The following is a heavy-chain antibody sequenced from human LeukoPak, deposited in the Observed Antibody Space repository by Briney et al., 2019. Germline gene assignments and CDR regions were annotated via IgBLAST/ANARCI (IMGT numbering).Heavy chain of an antibody. CDR2: IYTSGST. CDR1: GGSISSGSYY. J-gene: IGHJ3*02. Sequence: PSQTLSLTCTVSGGSISSGSYYWSWIRQPAGKGLEWIGRIYTSGSTNYNPSHKSRVTISVDTSKNQFSLKLSSVTAADTAVYYCASHPSYDFWGAFDIWGQGTMVTVSS. D-gene: IGHD3-3*01. CDR3: ASHPSYDFWGAFDI. V-gene: IGHV4-61*02.